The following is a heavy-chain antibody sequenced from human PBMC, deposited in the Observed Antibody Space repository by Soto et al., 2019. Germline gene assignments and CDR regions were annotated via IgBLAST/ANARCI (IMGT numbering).Heavy chain of an antibody. Sequence: GGSLRLSCAASGLTFSSYAMSWVRQAPGKGLEWVSAIRGSGGRTFYADSVKGRFTISRDNAKNTLFLQMNSLRAEDTAVYYCVGRSTVAGTMAYWGQGTLVTVSS. V-gene: IGHV3-23*01. CDR3: VGRSTVAGTMAY. J-gene: IGHJ4*02. CDR2: IRGSGGRT. D-gene: IGHD6-19*01. CDR1: GLTFSSYA.